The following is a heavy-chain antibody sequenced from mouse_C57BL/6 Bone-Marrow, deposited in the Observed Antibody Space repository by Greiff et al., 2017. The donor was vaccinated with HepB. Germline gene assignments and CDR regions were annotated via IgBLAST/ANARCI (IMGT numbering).Heavy chain of an antibody. J-gene: IGHJ4*01. CDR2: IYPGSGNT. Sequence: VQRVESGAELVRPGASVKLSCKASGYTFTDYYINWVKQRPGQGLEWIARIYPGSGNTYYNEKFKGKATLTAEKSSSTAYMQLSSLTSEDSAVYFCAAQATYAMDYWGQGTSVTVSS. D-gene: IGHD3-2*02. CDR1: GYTFTDYY. CDR3: AAQATYAMDY. V-gene: IGHV1-76*01.